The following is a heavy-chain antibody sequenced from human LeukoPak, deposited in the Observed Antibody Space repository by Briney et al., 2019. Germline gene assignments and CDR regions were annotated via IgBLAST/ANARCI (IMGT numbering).Heavy chain of an antibody. CDR2: IKQDGSEK. Sequence: PGGSLRLSCAASGFTFSSYWMSWVRQAPGKGLEWVANIKQDGSEKYYVDSVKGRFTISRDNAKNSPYPQMNSLRAEDTAVYYCARRVWGGWYYFDYWGQGTLVTVSS. D-gene: IGHD6-19*01. CDR1: GFTFSSYW. V-gene: IGHV3-7*01. CDR3: ARRVWGGWYYFDY. J-gene: IGHJ4*02.